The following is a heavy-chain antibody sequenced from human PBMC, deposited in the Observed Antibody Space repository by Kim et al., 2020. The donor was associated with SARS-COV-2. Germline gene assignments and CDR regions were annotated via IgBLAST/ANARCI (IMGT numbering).Heavy chain of an antibody. V-gene: IGHV4-34*01. D-gene: IGHD6-19*01. CDR3: ARGRVRGIAVAGY. J-gene: IGHJ4*02. Sequence: YNPSLKSRVTISVDTSKNQFSLKLSSVTAADTAVYYCARGRVRGIAVAGYWGQGTLVTVSS.